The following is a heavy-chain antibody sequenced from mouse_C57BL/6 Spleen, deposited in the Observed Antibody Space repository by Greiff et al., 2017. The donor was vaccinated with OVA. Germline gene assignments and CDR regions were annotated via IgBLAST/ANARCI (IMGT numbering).Heavy chain of an antibody. J-gene: IGHJ4*01. Sequence: VQGVESGAELVQPGASVKISCKASGYAFSSYWMNWVKQRPGKGLEWIGQIYPGDGDTNYNGKFKGKATLTADKSSSTAYMQLSSLTSEDSAVYFCARRGRYAMDYWGQGTSVTVSS. CDR1: GYAFSSYW. CDR3: ARRGRYAMDY. V-gene: IGHV1-80*01. CDR2: IYPGDGDT.